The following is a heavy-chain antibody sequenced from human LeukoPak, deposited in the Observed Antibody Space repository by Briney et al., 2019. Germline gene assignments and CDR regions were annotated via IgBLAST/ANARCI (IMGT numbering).Heavy chain of an antibody. CDR1: GFTFSSYG. CDR2: IRYDGSNR. CDR3: ARGDYSSSFMDV. J-gene: IGHJ6*02. D-gene: IGHD6-13*01. V-gene: IGHV3-30*02. Sequence: GGSLRLSCAASGFTFSSYGMHWVRQAPGKGLEWVAFIRYDGSNRYYADSVKGRFTISRDNSKNTLYLQMNSLRAEDTAVYYCARGDYSSSFMDVWGQGTTVTVSS.